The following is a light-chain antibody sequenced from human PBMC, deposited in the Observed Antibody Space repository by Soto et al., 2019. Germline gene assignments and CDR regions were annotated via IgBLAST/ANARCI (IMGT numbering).Light chain of an antibody. CDR3: QQYYTYWHM. CDR1: QSISDY. V-gene: IGKV1-5*01. Sequence: DIQMTQSPSTLSASVGDRVIITCRASQSISDYLAWYQQKPGKAPKLLIYDASNLESGVPSTLSGSGSGTEFTLTISSLQPDDFATYYCQQYYTYWHMFGQGTRLEN. CDR2: DAS. J-gene: IGKJ5*01.